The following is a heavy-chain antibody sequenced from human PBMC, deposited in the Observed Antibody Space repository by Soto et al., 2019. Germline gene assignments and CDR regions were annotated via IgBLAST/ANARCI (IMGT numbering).Heavy chain of an antibody. CDR3: ARDSSYDIHWFDP. J-gene: IGHJ5*02. Sequence: SETLSLTCTVSGGSISSYYWSWIRQHPGKGLEWIGYIYYSGSTYYNPSLKSRVTISVDTSKNQFSLKLSSVTAADTAVYYCARDSSYDIHWFDPWGQGTLVIVSS. CDR1: GGSISSYY. D-gene: IGHD3-9*01. CDR2: IYYSGST. V-gene: IGHV4-59*06.